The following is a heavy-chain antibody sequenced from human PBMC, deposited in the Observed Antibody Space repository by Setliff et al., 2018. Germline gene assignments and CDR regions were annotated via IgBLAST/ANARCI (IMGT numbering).Heavy chain of an antibody. V-gene: IGHV2-5*01. CDR1: GFSLSTSGVG. CDR2: IYWNDDK. CDR3: AHTKQQQWLVPFFFDF. J-gene: IGHJ4*02. Sequence: SGPTLVNPTQTLTLTCTFSGFSLSTSGVGVGWIRQPPGKALEWLALIYWNDDKRYSPSLKSRLTITKDTSKNQVVLAMTNMDPVDTATYYRAHTKQQQWLVPFFFDFWGQGTPVTVSS. D-gene: IGHD6-19*01.